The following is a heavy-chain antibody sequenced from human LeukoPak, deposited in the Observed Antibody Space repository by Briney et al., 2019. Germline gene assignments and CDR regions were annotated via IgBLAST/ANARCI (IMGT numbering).Heavy chain of an antibody. V-gene: IGHV3-30*18. J-gene: IGHJ5*02. Sequence: GRSLRLSCAASGFTFSSYGMHWVRQAPGKGLEWVADISYDGSNKYYADSVKGRFTISRDNSKNTLYLQMNSLRAEDTAVYYCAKSGEYYYGSGDHNWFEPWGRGILVTVSS. CDR3: AKSGEYYYGSGDHNWFEP. CDR2: ISYDGSNK. D-gene: IGHD3-10*01. CDR1: GFTFSSYG.